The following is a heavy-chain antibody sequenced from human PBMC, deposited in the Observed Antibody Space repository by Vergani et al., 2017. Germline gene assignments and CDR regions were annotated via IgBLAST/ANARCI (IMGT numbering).Heavy chain of an antibody. CDR3: ARGVVIARDYYYYYMDV. V-gene: IGHV4-34*01. Sequence: QVQLQESGPGLVKPSETLSLTCTVSGGSISSYYWSWIRQPPGKGLEWIGEINHSGSTNYNPSLKSRVTISVDTSKNQFSLKLSSVTAADTAVYYCARGVVIARDYYYYYMDVWGKGTTVTVSS. D-gene: IGHD2-21*01. J-gene: IGHJ6*03. CDR1: GGSISSYY. CDR2: INHSGST.